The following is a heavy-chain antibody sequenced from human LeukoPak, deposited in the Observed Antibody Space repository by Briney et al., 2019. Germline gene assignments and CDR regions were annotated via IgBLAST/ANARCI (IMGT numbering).Heavy chain of an antibody. J-gene: IGHJ6*03. Sequence: SQTLSLTCTVSGGSISSGGYYWSWIRQHPGKGLEWIGYIYYSGSTYYNPSLKSRVTISVDTSKNQFSLKLSSVTAADTAVYYCARGRRRSSSHYSVYMDVWGKGTTVTVSS. V-gene: IGHV4-31*03. CDR1: GGSISSGGYY. CDR3: ARGRRRSSSHYSVYMDV. D-gene: IGHD6-13*01. CDR2: IYYSGST.